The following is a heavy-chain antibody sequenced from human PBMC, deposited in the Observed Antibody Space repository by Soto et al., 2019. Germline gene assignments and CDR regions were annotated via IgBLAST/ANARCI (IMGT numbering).Heavy chain of an antibody. Sequence: GGSLRLSCAASGFTFSSYSMNWVRQAPGKGLEWVSSISSSSSYIYYADSVKGRFTISRDNAKNSLYLQMNSLRTEDTAVYYCARDLWFIAAGTPRYMDVWGKGTTVTVSS. J-gene: IGHJ6*03. CDR2: ISSSSSYI. D-gene: IGHD6-13*01. CDR3: ARDLWFIAAGTPRYMDV. V-gene: IGHV3-21*01. CDR1: GFTFSSYS.